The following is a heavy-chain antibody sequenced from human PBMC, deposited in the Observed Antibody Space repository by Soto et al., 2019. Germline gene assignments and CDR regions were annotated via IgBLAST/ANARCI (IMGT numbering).Heavy chain of an antibody. CDR3: ARVSPPLAYCGGDCYFKTSIDY. J-gene: IGHJ4*02. Sequence: GGSLRLSCAASGFTFSSYVINWVRQAPGKGLVWVSSISGSSGYIYYADSVVGRFTISRDNAKNSLYLQMNSLRAEDTAVYYCARVSPPLAYCGGDCYFKTSIDYWGQGTPVTVSS. D-gene: IGHD2-21*02. V-gene: IGHV3-21*01. CDR1: GFTFSSYV. CDR2: ISGSSGYI.